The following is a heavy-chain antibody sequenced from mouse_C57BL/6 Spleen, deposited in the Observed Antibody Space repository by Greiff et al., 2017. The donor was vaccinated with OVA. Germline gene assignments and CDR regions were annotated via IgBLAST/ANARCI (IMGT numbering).Heavy chain of an antibody. D-gene: IGHD1-1*01. J-gene: IGHJ1*03. CDR2: INPSKGGT. V-gene: IGHV1-53*01. CDR1: GFSFTTSG. CDR3: ARPPITTVVAHWYFDV. Sequence: QVQLQQPGTELVKPGPSLSLSCKFSGFSFTTSGMHGVRRRPGQGLGWMGIINPSKGGTNYNEKYKSKATLTVDISSSTAYMQLSSLTSEDSAVYYCARPPITTVVAHWYFDVWGTGTTVTVSS.